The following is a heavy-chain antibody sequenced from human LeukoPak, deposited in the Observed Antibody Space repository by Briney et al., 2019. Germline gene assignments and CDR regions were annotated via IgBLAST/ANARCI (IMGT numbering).Heavy chain of an antibody. J-gene: IGHJ3*02. CDR2: INAGNGNT. V-gene: IGHV1-3*01. Sequence: ASVKVSCKASGYTFTSYAMHWVRHAPGQRLEWMGWINAGNGNTKYSQKFQGRVTITRDTSASTAYMELSSLRSEDTAVYYCARRGGICGGDCSDAFDIWGQGTMVTVSS. CDR3: ARRGGICGGDCSDAFDI. D-gene: IGHD2-21*02. CDR1: GYTFTSYA.